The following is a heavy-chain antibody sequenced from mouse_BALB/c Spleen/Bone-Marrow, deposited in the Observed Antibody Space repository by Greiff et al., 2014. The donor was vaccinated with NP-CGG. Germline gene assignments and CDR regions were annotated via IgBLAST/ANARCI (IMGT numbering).Heavy chain of an antibody. CDR1: GFTFSSYA. CDR3: ARHETTVVATDAMDY. V-gene: IGHV5-9-3*01. CDR2: ISSGGSYT. Sequence: VQLKESGGGLVKPGGSLKLSCAASGFTFSSYAMSWVRQTPEKRLEWVATISSGGSYTYYPDSVKGRFTISRDNAKNTLYLQMSSLRSEDTAMYYCARHETTVVATDAMDYWGQGTSVTVSS. J-gene: IGHJ4*01. D-gene: IGHD1-1*01.